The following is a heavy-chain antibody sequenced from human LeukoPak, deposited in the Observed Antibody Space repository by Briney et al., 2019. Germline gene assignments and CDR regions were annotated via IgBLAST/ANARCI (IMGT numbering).Heavy chain of an antibody. J-gene: IGHJ4*02. CDR3: ARVDSSGWYGDY. D-gene: IGHD6-19*01. CDR2: INPNSGGT. CDR1: GYTFTGYY. V-gene: IGHV1-2*02. Sequence: ASVKVSCKASGYTFTGYYMHWVRQAPGQGLEWMGWINPNSGGTNYAQKFQGRVTITADESTSTAYMELSSLRSEDTAVYYCARVDSSGWYGDYWGQGTLVTVSS.